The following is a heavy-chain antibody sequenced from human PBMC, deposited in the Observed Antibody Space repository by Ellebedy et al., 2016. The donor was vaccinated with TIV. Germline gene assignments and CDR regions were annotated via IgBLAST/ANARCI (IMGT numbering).Heavy chain of an antibody. CDR1: GGSISSNY. CDR2: ISYSGST. V-gene: IGHV4-59*01. CDR3: ARLNWNWFDP. Sequence: MPSETLSLTCTVSGGSISSNYWSWIRQPPGKGLEWIGCISYSGSTNFNPSLKRLVTISVDTAKNHFSLKLSSVTTADTAVYYCARLNWNWFDPWGQGTLVTVSS. J-gene: IGHJ5*02.